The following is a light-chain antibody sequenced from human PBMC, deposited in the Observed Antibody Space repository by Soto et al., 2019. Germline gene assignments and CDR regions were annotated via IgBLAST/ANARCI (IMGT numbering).Light chain of an antibody. Sequence: EIVVTQSPATLSMSPGERATLFCRANENSHRNFAWYQQKPGQVPRLLIYGASTRATGVPGRFSGSGSGTEFALTINSLQSEDFAVYYCQQYQKWPITFGQGTRLEI. CDR1: ENSHRN. CDR3: QQYQKWPIT. J-gene: IGKJ5*01. CDR2: GAS. V-gene: IGKV3-15*01.